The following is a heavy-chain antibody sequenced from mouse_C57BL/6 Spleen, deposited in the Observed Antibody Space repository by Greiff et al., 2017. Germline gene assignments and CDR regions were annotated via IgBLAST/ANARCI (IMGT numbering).Heavy chain of an antibody. V-gene: IGHV1-64*01. CDR3: ARDDWDGAWFAY. Sequence: QVQLQQPGAELVKPGASVKLSCKASGYTFTSYWMHWVKQRPGQGLEWIGMIHPNSGSTNYNEKFKSKATLTVDKSSSTAYMQLSSLTSEDSAVYYCARDDWDGAWFAYWGQGTLVTVSA. CDR1: GYTFTSYW. CDR2: IHPNSGST. D-gene: IGHD4-1*01. J-gene: IGHJ3*01.